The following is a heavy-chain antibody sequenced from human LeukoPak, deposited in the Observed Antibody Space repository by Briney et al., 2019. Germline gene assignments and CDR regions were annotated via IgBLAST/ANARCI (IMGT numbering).Heavy chain of an antibody. CDR3: ARSYSSGPFDY. CDR1: GLTFGNYW. CDR2: INSDGNSA. Sequence: GGSLRLSCAASGLTFGNYWMHWVRQAPGKGLVWVSRINSDGNSARYADSVKGRFTISRDNAKNTLYLQMNSLRAEDTAVYYCARSYSSGPFDYWGQGTLVTVSS. J-gene: IGHJ4*02. V-gene: IGHV3-74*01. D-gene: IGHD6-19*01.